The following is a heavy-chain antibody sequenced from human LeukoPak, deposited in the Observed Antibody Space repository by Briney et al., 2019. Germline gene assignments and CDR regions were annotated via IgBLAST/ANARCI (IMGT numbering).Heavy chain of an antibody. Sequence: GGSLRLSCAASGFTFDDYAMHWVRQAPGKGLEWVSGISWNSGSIGYADSVKGRFTISRDNAKNSLYLQMNSLRAEDTAVYYCARDSPVPNYWGQGTLVTVSS. D-gene: IGHD3-10*01. V-gene: IGHV3-9*01. J-gene: IGHJ4*02. CDR3: ARDSPVPNY. CDR1: GFTFDDYA. CDR2: ISWNSGSI.